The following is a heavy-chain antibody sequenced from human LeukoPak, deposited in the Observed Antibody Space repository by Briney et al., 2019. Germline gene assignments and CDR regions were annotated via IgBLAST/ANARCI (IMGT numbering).Heavy chain of an antibody. D-gene: IGHD3-22*01. J-gene: IGHJ4*02. Sequence: GESLKISCKGSGYSFNTYWIGWVRQMPGKGLEWMGIIYPDDSDTRYSPSFQGQVTISTDKSISTAYLQWSSLKASDTAMYYCATGGSYYYDNSAYYCFDYWGQGTLVTVSS. CDR2: IYPDDSDT. CDR3: ATGGSYYYDNSAYYCFDY. V-gene: IGHV5-51*01. CDR1: GYSFNTYW.